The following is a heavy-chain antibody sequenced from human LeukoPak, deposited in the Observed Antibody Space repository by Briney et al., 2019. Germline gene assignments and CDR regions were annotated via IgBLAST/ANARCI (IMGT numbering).Heavy chain of an antibody. CDR3: ARGAAAGRSVFDY. CDR1: GFTFSDYY. D-gene: IGHD6-13*01. Sequence: GGSLRLSCAASGFTFSDYYMSWIRQAPGKGLEWVAVISYDGSNKYYADSVKGRFTISRDNSKNTLYLQMNSLRAEDTAVYYCARGAAAGRSVFDYWGQGTLVTVSS. J-gene: IGHJ4*02. V-gene: IGHV3-30*03. CDR2: ISYDGSNK.